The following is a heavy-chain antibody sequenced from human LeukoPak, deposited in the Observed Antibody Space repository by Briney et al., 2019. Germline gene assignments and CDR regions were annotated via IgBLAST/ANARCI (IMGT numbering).Heavy chain of an antibody. CDR3: ARVAAAGIYYYYGMDV. J-gene: IGHJ6*02. CDR2: IYYSGST. D-gene: IGHD6-13*01. Sequence: PSETLSLTCTVSGGSISSSSYYWGWIRQPPGKGLEWIGSIYYSGSTYYNPSLKSRVTISVDTSKNQLSLKLSSVTAADTAVYYCARVAAAGIYYYYGMDVWGQGTTVTVSS. CDR1: GGSISSSSYY. V-gene: IGHV4-39*07.